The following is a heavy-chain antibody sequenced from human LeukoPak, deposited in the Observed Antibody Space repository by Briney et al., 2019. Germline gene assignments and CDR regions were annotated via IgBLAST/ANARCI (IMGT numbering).Heavy chain of an antibody. CDR2: IYYSGST. J-gene: IGHJ6*02. D-gene: IGHD3-22*01. CDR1: GGSISSYY. Sequence: PSETLSLTCTVSGGSISSYYWSWIRQPPGKGLEWIGYIYYSGSTNYNPSLKSRVTISVDTSKNQFSLKLSSVTAADTAVYYCARVPYYYDSSGYYYGYGMDVWGQGTTVTVSS. V-gene: IGHV4-59*01. CDR3: ARVPYYYDSSGYYYGYGMDV.